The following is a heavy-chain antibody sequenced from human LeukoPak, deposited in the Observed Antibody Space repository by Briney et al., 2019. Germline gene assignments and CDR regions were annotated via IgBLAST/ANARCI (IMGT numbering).Heavy chain of an antibody. D-gene: IGHD4-23*01. CDR1: GFTFSSYA. CDR3: ARFLSFGNSMDY. Sequence: PGGSLRLSCAASGFTFSSYAMSWVRQAPGKGLEWVSAISGSGGSTYYADSVKGRFTISRDNSKNTLYLQMNSLRAEDTAVYYCARFLSFGNSMDYWGQGTLVTVSS. J-gene: IGHJ4*02. V-gene: IGHV3-23*01. CDR2: ISGSGGST.